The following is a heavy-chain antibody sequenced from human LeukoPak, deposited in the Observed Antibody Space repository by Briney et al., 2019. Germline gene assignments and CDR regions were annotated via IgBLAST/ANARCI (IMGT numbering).Heavy chain of an antibody. CDR1: GFSFSNYA. CDR3: AKQRGALRENYYMDV. V-gene: IGHV3-23*01. Sequence: HPVGSLRLSCLASGFSFSNYAMSWVRQAPGKGLEWVSNAGSSSRLYGDSVKGRFSVSRDNSKNTLYLQMNSLRADDTAVYYCAKQRGALRENYYMDVWGKGTTVTVSS. J-gene: IGHJ6*03. CDR2: NAGSSSR.